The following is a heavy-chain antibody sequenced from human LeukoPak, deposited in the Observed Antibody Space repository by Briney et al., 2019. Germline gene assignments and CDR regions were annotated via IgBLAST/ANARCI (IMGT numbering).Heavy chain of an antibody. CDR1: GDSIRGSF. CDR3: ARDNPVPV. V-gene: IGHV4-59*01. D-gene: IGHD6-6*01. J-gene: IGHJ4*02. Sequence: KTSETLSLTCAVSGDSIRGSFWSWIRQPPGKGLEWIGYIYSSGNTNYNPSLKSRVTISVDTSKNQFSLNLSSMTAADTAVYYCARDNPVPVWGQGTLVTVSS. CDR2: IYSSGNT.